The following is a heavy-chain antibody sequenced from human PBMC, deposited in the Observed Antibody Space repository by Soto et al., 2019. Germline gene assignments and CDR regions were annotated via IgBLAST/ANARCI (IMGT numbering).Heavy chain of an antibody. CDR2: ISSSSSTI. CDR1: GFTFSSYS. D-gene: IGHD1-1*01. CDR3: ARDLQGAY. J-gene: IGHJ4*02. V-gene: IGHV3-48*01. Sequence: EVQLVESGGGLVQPGGSLRLSCVASGFTFSSYSINWVRQAPGKGLEWISYISSSSSTIYYADSVKGRFTISRDNAKNSLYLQMDGLRGEDTAVYYCARDLQGAYWGRGTLFTVSS.